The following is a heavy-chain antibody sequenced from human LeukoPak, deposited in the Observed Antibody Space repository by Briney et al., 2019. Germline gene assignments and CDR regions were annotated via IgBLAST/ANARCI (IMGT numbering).Heavy chain of an antibody. Sequence: LRLSCAASGFTFSSYEMNWVRQAPGKGLEWVSLIYWDDDKRYSPSLKSRLTITKDTSKNQVVLTMTNMDPVDTATYYCVHMGWLQFVYFDYWGQGTLVTVSS. J-gene: IGHJ4*02. CDR3: VHMGWLQFVYFDY. V-gene: IGHV2-5*08. CDR2: IYWDDDK. CDR1: GFTFSSYEMN. D-gene: IGHD5-24*01.